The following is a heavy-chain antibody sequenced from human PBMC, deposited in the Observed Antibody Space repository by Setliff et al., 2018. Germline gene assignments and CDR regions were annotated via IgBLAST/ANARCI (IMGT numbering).Heavy chain of an antibody. CDR1: GGSIINSYY. J-gene: IGHJ4*01. V-gene: IGHV4-4*07. CDR2: ISTSGNT. CDR3: ARDQTAILDF. Sequence: SETLSLTCTVSGGSIINSYYWSWIRQPAGKGLEWIGRISTSGNTNYNPSLESRVTISVDTSKNQFSLRLTSVTAADTAVYFCARDQTAILDFWGHGTLVTVSS. D-gene: IGHD5-18*01.